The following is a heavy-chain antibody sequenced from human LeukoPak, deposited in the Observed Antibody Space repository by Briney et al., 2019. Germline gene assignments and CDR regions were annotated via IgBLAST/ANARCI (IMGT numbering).Heavy chain of an antibody. V-gene: IGHV3-69-1*01. D-gene: IGHD6-13*01. J-gene: IGHJ4*02. CDR2: ISSSGTI. CDR1: GFTSSTSG. Sequence: GGSLRLSCAASGFTSSTSGMNWVRQAPGEGLEWVSYISSSGTIFYADSVKGRFAISRDDASNSLYLHMSSLRAEDTAMYYCARDSAGNDYWGQGTLVTVSS. CDR3: ARDSAGNDY.